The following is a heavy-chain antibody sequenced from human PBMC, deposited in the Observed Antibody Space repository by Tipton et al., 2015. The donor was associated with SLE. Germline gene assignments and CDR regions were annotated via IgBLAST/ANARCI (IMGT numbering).Heavy chain of an antibody. CDR1: GGSISSSSYY. V-gene: IGHV4-39*01. CDR3: ARPIVLVRGEYFQH. Sequence: TLSLTCSVSGGSISSSSYYWGWIRQPPGKGLEWIGSIYHSGSPYYNPSLKSRVTISVDPSKNQFSLKLSSVTAADTAVYYCARPIVLVRGEYFQHWGQGTLVTVSS. D-gene: IGHD2-8*02. J-gene: IGHJ1*01. CDR2: IYHSGSP.